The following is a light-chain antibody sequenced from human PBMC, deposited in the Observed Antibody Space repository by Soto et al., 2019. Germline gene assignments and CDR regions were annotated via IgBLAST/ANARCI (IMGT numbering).Light chain of an antibody. V-gene: IGKV1-5*03. CDR2: KAS. J-gene: IGKJ2*01. Sequence: DIQMTQSPSTLSASVGDRVTITCRASQSISSWLAWYQQKPGKAPKLLIYKASSLESGVPSRFSGSGSGTAFTLTISSLQPDDFATYYCQQYNSYSVTFGQGTKVDIK. CDR1: QSISSW. CDR3: QQYNSYSVT.